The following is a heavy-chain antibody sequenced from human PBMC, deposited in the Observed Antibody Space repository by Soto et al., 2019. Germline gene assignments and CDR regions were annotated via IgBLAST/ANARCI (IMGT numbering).Heavy chain of an antibody. CDR1: GFTVSSNY. D-gene: IGHD7-27*01. Sequence: EVQLVESGGGLVQPGGSLRLSCAASGFTVSSNYMSWVRQAPGKGLEWVSVIYSGGSTYYADSVKGRFTISRDNSKNTLYLQMNSLRAEDTAVYYCARVYTGDPYYMDVWGKGTTVTVSS. CDR3: ARVYTGDPYYMDV. V-gene: IGHV3-66*01. CDR2: IYSGGST. J-gene: IGHJ6*03.